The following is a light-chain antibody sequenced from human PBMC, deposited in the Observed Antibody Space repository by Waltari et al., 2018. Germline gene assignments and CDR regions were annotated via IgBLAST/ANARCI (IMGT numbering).Light chain of an antibody. Sequence: IVMTQSPLSLPVTPGEPASISCRSGQSLLHSNGNTYLDWCLQKPGQSPRLLISLAINRTSVVPDRLSGSGSGTDFTLQISRVEAEDVGVYYFMQSLQTPRTFGQGTKLEIK. V-gene: IGKV2-28*01. J-gene: IGKJ1*01. CDR3: MQSLQTPRT. CDR1: QSLLHSNGNTY. CDR2: LAI.